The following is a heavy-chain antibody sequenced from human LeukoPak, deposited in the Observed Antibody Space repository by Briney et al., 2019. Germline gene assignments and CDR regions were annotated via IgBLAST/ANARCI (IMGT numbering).Heavy chain of an antibody. CDR1: GSTFTCYD. J-gene: IGHJ4*02. CDR3: ARDSGYRRTYFDY. Sequence: ASVKVSCNASGSTFTCYDMHWVRQAPGQGLEWMGWINPNSGGTNYAQKFQGRVTMTRDTSTSTAYMELRSLRSDDTAVYYCARDSGYRRTYFDYWGQGTLVTVSS. CDR2: INPNSGGT. V-gene: IGHV1-2*02. D-gene: IGHD1-1*01.